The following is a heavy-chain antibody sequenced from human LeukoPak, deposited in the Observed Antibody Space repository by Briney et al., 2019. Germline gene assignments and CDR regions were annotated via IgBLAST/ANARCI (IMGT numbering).Heavy chain of an antibody. D-gene: IGHD3-3*01. CDR2: VIPIFGTA. J-gene: IGHJ4*02. V-gene: IGHV1-69*05. CDR3: ARDLEGSGETDY. Sequence: SVKVSCKASGGTFSSYAISWVRQAPGQGLEWMGGVIPIFGTANYAQKFQGRVTITTDESTSTAYMELSSLRSEDTAVYYCARDLEGSGETDYWGQGTLVTVSS. CDR1: GGTFSSYA.